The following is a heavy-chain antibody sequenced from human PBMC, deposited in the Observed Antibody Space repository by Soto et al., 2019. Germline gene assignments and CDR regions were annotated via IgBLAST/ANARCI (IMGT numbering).Heavy chain of an antibody. CDR2: INGDGRTT. Sequence: EVQLVESGGGVVPPGGSLRLSCAASGFTFSGYWMHWVRQAPGKGLMWVSRINGDGRTTNYADSVEGRFTISRENAKNTLYLQMNSLRAEDTAVYYCARAAYGEYWFDPWGQGTLVTVSS. V-gene: IGHV3-74*01. CDR3: ARAAYGEYWFDP. CDR1: GFTFSGYW. J-gene: IGHJ5*02. D-gene: IGHD4-17*01.